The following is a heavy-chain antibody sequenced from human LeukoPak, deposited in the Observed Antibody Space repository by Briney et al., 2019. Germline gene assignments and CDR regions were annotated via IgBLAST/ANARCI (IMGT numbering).Heavy chain of an antibody. V-gene: IGHV3-21*01. D-gene: IGHD3-22*01. Sequence: GGSLRLSCAASGFTFSSYSMNWVRQAPGKGLEWVPSISSSSSYIYYADSVKGRFTISRDNAKNSLYLQMNSLRAEDTAVYYCARDHGPKSSWYYDGSGYYHYYYGMDVWGQGTTVTVSS. CDR3: ARDHGPKSSWYYDGSGYYHYYYGMDV. CDR2: ISSSSSYI. J-gene: IGHJ6*02. CDR1: GFTFSSYS.